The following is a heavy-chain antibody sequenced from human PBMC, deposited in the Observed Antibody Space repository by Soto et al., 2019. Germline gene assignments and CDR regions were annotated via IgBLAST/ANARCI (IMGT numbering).Heavy chain of an antibody. CDR3: TTVLYGSGSYSRYYGMDV. D-gene: IGHD3-10*01. CDR2: IKSKTDGGTT. Sequence: GGSMRLSCAASGFTFSNAWMNWVRQAPGKRLECVVRIKSKTDGGTTDYAALVKGRFTISRDDSKNTLYLQMNSLKTEDTAVYYCTTVLYGSGSYSRYYGMDVWGQGTTVTVSS. V-gene: IGHV3-15*07. J-gene: IGHJ6*02. CDR1: GFTFSNAW.